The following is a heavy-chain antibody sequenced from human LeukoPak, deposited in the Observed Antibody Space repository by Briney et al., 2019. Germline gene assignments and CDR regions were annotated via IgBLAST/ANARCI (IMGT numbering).Heavy chain of an antibody. CDR2: IYTSGST. J-gene: IGHJ6*03. CDR1: GGSISSYY. CDR3: ARDQYDYYGSGSLPGYMDV. Sequence: SETLSLTCTVSGGSISSYYWSWIRQPAGKGLEWIGRIYTSGSTNYNPSLKSRVTMSVDTSKNQFSLKLSSVTAVDTAVYYCARDQYDYYGSGSLPGYMDVWGKGTTVTVSS. D-gene: IGHD3-10*01. V-gene: IGHV4-4*07.